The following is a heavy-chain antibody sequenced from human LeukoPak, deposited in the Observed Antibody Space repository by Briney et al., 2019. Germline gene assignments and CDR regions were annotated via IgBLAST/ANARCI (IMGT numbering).Heavy chain of an antibody. CDR2: ITGSGNII. CDR1: GFTFSSYA. Sequence: GGSLRLSCAASGFTFSSYAMSWVRQAPGKGLEWVSYITGSGNIIYYADSVKGRFTISRDNAKNSLYLQMSSLRVEDTAVYYCARADRKYYMDVWGEGTTVTVFS. CDR3: ARADRKYYMDV. D-gene: IGHD1-14*01. J-gene: IGHJ6*03. V-gene: IGHV3-48*04.